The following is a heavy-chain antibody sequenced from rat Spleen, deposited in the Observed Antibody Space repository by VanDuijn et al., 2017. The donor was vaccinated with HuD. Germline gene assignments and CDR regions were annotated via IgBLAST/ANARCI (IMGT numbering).Heavy chain of an antibody. J-gene: IGHJ2*01. CDR3: ARWGDY. V-gene: IGHV2-13*01. CDR2: IWGDEST. Sequence: QVQLKESGPGLVQPSQTLSLTCTVSGFSLSSYGVNWVRQSPGQGLEWMGGIWGDESTDYNSAVKSRLSISRDTSKSQVFLKMNSLQTEDTAMYFCARWGDYWGQGVMVTVSS. CDR1: GFSLSSYG.